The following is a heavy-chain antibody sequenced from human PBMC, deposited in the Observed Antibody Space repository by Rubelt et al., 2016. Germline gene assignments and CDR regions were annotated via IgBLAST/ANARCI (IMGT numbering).Heavy chain of an antibody. V-gene: IGHV7-4-1*02. J-gene: IGHJ4*02. CDR3: ARVYHKKFEY. CDR2: INTNTGAP. Sequence: VRQAPGQGLEWMGWINTNTGAPTYAQGFTGRFVFSLDTSISTAYLQIKSLKAEDTAVYYCARVYHKKFEYWGQGTLVTVSS. D-gene: IGHD2-2*01.